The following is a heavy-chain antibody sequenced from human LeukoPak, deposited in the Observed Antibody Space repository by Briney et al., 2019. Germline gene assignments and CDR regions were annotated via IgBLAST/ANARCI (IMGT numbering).Heavy chain of an antibody. V-gene: IGHV1-2*02. D-gene: IGHD3-22*01. CDR1: GYTFTGYY. Sequence: GASVKVSCKASGYTFTGYYMHWVRQAPGQGLEWMGWINPNSGGTNYAQKFQGRVTMTRDTSISTAYMELSRLRSDDTAVYYCARGPSVLYYDSSGYTLDYWGQGTLVTVSS. CDR3: ARGPSVLYYDSSGYTLDY. CDR2: INPNSGGT. J-gene: IGHJ4*02.